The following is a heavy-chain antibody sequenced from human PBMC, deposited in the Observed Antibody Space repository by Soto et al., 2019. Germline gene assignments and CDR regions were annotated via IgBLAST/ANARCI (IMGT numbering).Heavy chain of an antibody. D-gene: IGHD1-26*01. J-gene: IGHJ3*02. CDR3: ARSMYSGSYYASDAFDI. Sequence: GASVKVSCKASGYTFTSYDINWVRQATGQGLEWMGWMNPNSGNTGYAQKFQGRVTMTRNTSISTAYMELSSLRSEDTAVYYCARSMYSGSYYASDAFDIWGQGTMVTVSS. CDR1: GYTFTSYD. CDR2: MNPNSGNT. V-gene: IGHV1-8*01.